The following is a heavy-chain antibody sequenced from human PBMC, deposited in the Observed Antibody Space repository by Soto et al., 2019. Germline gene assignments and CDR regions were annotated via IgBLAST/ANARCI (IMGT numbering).Heavy chain of an antibody. CDR3: AREDGQLFDY. D-gene: IGHD6-13*01. V-gene: IGHV3-30-3*01. J-gene: IGHJ4*02. Sequence: QVQLVESGGGVVQPGRSLRLSCAASGFTFSSYAMHWVRQAPGKGLEWVAVISYDGSNKYYADSVKGRFTISRDNSKNTLYLQINSLRAEDTDVYYCAREDGQLFDYWGQGTLVTVSS. CDR1: GFTFSSYA. CDR2: ISYDGSNK.